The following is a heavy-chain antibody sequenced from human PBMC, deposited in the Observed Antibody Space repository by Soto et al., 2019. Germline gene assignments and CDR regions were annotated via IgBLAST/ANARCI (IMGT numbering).Heavy chain of an antibody. Sequence: PSETLSLTCTVSGGSISSYYWSWIRQPPGKGLEWIGYIYYSGSTNYNPSLKGRVTISVDTSKNQFSLKLSSVTAEDTAVYYCAKDRGYYSSSWPFYWGQGTLVTVSS. J-gene: IGHJ4*02. CDR1: GGSISSYY. CDR2: IYYSGST. V-gene: IGHV4-59*01. CDR3: AKDRGYYSSSWPFY. D-gene: IGHD6-13*01.